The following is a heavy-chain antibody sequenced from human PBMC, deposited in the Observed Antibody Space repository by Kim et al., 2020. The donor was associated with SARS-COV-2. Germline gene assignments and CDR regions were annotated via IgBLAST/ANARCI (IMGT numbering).Heavy chain of an antibody. CDR2: INHSGST. CDR3: ARGRRCSGGSCRAPYYYYYGMDV. D-gene: IGHD2-15*01. V-gene: IGHV4-34*01. Sequence: SETLSLTCAVYGGSFSGYYWSWIRQPPGKGLEWIGEINHSGSTNYNPSLKSRVTISVDTSKNQFSLKLSSVTAADTAVYYCARGRRCSGGSCRAPYYYYYGMDVWGQGTTVTVSS. J-gene: IGHJ6*02. CDR1: GGSFSGYY.